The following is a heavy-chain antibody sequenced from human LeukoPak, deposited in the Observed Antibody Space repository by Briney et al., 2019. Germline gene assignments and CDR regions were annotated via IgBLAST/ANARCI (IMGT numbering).Heavy chain of an antibody. D-gene: IGHD1-26*01. CDR3: ARDHYSGSYLPLDY. Sequence: GGTLRLSCAASGFTFSSYGMSWVRQAPGKGLEWVSAISGSGGSTYYADSVKGRFTISRDNSKNTLYLQMNSLRAEDTAAYYCARDHYSGSYLPLDYWGQGTLVTVSS. J-gene: IGHJ4*02. CDR2: ISGSGGST. V-gene: IGHV3-23*01. CDR1: GFTFSSYG.